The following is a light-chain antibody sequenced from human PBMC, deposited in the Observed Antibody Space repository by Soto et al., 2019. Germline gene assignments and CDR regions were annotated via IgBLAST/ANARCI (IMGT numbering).Light chain of an antibody. J-gene: IGKJ1*01. Sequence: IQLTQSPSSLSASVGDRVTITCRASQGISSYLAWYQRKPGKAPKLLIYAASTLQSGVPSRFSGSGSGTDFTPTISSLQPEDFATYYCQQSYSTPQTFGQGTKVDIK. CDR1: QGISSY. CDR3: QQSYSTPQT. CDR2: AAS. V-gene: IGKV1-39*01.